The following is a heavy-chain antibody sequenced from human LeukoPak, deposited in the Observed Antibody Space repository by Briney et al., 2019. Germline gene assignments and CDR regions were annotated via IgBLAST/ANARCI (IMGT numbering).Heavy chain of an antibody. J-gene: IGHJ4*02. CDR1: GGSFSGYY. V-gene: IGHV4-34*01. CDR3: ARGHYDFWSGYRSQNFDY. Sequence: PSETLSLTCAVYGGSFSGYYWSWIRQPPGKGLEWIGEINHSGSTNYNPSLKSRVTISVDTSKNQFSLKLSSVTAADTAVYYCARGHYDFWSGYRSQNFDYWGQGTLVTVSS. CDR2: INHSGST. D-gene: IGHD3-3*01.